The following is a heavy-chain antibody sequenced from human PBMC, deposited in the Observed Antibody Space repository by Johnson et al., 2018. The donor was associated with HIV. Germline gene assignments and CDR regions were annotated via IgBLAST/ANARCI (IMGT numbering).Heavy chain of an antibody. J-gene: IGHJ3*02. CDR2: ISSSGSNI. D-gene: IGHD3-3*01. V-gene: IGHV3-11*04. CDR3: AREGRGRGGITIFGDAFDI. CDR1: GFSFSDYY. Sequence: QVQLVESGGGLVKPGGSLRLSCATSGFSFSDYYMSWIRQAPGKGLERGAYISSSGSNIYYADLVKGRINIPRDNAKNSLYLQMNSLRAEDTAVYYCAREGRGRGGITIFGDAFDIWGQGTMVTVSS.